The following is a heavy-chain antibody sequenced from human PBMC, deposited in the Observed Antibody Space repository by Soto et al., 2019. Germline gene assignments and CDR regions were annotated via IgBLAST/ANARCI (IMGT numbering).Heavy chain of an antibody. V-gene: IGHV2-5*02. CDR1: GFSLSTSGVG. CDR2: IYWDDDK. Sequence: SGPTLVNPTQTLTLTCTFSGFSLSTSGVGVGWIRQPPGKALEWLALIYWDDDKRYSPSLKSRLTITKDTSKNQVVLTMTNMDPVDTATYYCAHTMYYYGSGSYLGSEYFDYWGQGTLVTVSS. J-gene: IGHJ4*02. D-gene: IGHD3-10*01. CDR3: AHTMYYYGSGSYLGSEYFDY.